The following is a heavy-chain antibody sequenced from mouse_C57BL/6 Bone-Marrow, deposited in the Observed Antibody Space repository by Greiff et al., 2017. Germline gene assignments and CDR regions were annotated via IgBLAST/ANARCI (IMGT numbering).Heavy chain of an antibody. CDR3: ACTSEGCSMDV. J-gene: IGHJ1*03. V-gene: IGHV1-74*01. CDR2: IHPSDSDT. Sequence: VQLQQSGAELVKPGASVKVSCKASGYTFTGYCMHWVKQRPGQGLEWIGRIHPSDSDTNYNQKFKGKGTITRDKSSSTAYLQLSSLTSEDSAVYYYACTSEGCSMDVWGTGTTVTVSS. D-gene: IGHD2-10*02. CDR1: GYTFTGYC.